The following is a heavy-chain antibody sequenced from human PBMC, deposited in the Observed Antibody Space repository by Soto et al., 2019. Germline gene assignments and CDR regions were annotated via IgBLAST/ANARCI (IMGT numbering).Heavy chain of an antibody. V-gene: IGHV4-61*01. Sequence: SETLSLTCTVSGGSVSSGSYYWSWIRQPPGKGLEWIGYIYYSGSTNYNPSLKSRVTISVDTSKNQFSLKLSSVTAADTAVYYCARDTPITMVRGVTPLAYYYGMDVWGQGTTVTVSS. CDR3: ARDTPITMVRGVTPLAYYYGMDV. J-gene: IGHJ6*02. CDR2: IYYSGST. CDR1: GGSVSSGSYY. D-gene: IGHD3-10*01.